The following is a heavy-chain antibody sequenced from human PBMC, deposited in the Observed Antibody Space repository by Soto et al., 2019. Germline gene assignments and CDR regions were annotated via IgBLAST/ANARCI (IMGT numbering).Heavy chain of an antibody. CDR3: ARAGNCSGASCYWLSHFDL. J-gene: IGHJ4*02. D-gene: IGHD2-15*01. Sequence: PETLCLTCAVYGGSLRGYYCSWIRKAPGTGLEWIGEINHSGSTTYNPSLKSRVTISVDTSKNQVSLKLSSVTAADTAVYYCARAGNCSGASCYWLSHFDLLAQGPLVT. V-gene: IGHV4-34*01. CDR1: GGSLRGYY. CDR2: INHSGST.